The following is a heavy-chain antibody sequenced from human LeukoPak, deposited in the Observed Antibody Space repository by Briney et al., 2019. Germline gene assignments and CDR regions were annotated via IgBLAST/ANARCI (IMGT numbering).Heavy chain of an antibody. CDR3: ARDTAMVGHDAFDI. D-gene: IGHD5-18*01. V-gene: IGHV3-30-3*01. CDR2: ISYDGSNK. Sequence: GSLRLSCAASGFTFSSYAMHWVRQAPGKGLEWVAVISYDGSNKYYADSVKGRFTISRDNSKNTLYLQMNSLRAEDTAVYYCARDTAMVGHDAFDIWGQGTMVTVSS. J-gene: IGHJ3*02. CDR1: GFTFSSYA.